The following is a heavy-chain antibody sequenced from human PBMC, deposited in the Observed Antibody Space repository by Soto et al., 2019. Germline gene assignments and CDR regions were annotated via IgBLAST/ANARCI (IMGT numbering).Heavy chain of an antibody. CDR1: GFTFSSYE. J-gene: IGHJ1*01. Sequence: GGSLRLSCAASGFTFSSYEMKWVRQAPGKGLEWVSYISSSGSTIYYADSVKGRFTISRDNAKNSLYLQMNSLRAEDTAVYYCARDGIAVAGGDGGAEYFQHWGQGTLVTVSS. CDR2: ISSSGSTI. D-gene: IGHD6-19*01. CDR3: ARDGIAVAGGDGGAEYFQH. V-gene: IGHV3-48*03.